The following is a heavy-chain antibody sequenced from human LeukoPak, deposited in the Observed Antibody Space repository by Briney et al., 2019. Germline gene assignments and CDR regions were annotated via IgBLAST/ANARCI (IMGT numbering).Heavy chain of an antibody. CDR1: GGSISSGGYY. CDR2: IYHSGTT. Sequence: SETRSLTCTVSGGSISSGGYYWNWIRQHPEKGLEWIGYIYHSGTTYYNPSLKSRVSISVDTSKNQFSLKLSSVTAADTAVYYCARNSSTLRYCSGGDCYSNWFDPWGHGTLVTVSS. CDR3: ARNSSTLRYCSGGDCYSNWFDP. V-gene: IGHV4-31*03. J-gene: IGHJ5*02. D-gene: IGHD2-15*01.